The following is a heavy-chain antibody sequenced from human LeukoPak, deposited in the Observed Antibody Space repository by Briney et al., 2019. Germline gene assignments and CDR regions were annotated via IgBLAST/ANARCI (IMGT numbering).Heavy chain of an antibody. D-gene: IGHD3-16*01. CDR2: IYSSGIT. CDR3: ARRAYYDSSGFHPTSGYFDL. V-gene: IGHV4-4*08. CDR1: GGSMFSYY. Sequence: SETLSLTCSVSGGSMFSYYWNWIGQPPGKGLEWIGYIYSSGITNYNPSLRSRGTISVATSRNQFSLRLTSVTAEDTAIYYCARRAYYDSSGFHPTSGYFDLWGRGTLVTVSS. J-gene: IGHJ2*01.